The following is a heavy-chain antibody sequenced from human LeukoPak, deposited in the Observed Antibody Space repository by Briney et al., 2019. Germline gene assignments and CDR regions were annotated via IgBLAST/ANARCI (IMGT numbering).Heavy chain of an antibody. CDR3: ARVGAIPTDDAFDI. Sequence: GGSLRLSCAASGFTFSSYDMHWVRQATGKGLEWVSAIGTAGDTYYPGSVKGRFTISRENAKNSLYLQVNSLRAGDTAVCYCARVGAIPTDDAFDIWGQGTMVTVSS. J-gene: IGHJ3*02. V-gene: IGHV3-13*01. CDR2: IGTAGDT. CDR1: GFTFSSYD. D-gene: IGHD5-12*01.